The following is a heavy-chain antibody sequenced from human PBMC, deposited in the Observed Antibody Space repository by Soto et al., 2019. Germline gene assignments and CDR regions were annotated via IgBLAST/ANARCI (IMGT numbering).Heavy chain of an antibody. Sequence: QVQLQQWGAGLLKPSETLSLTCAVYGGSFSGYYWSWIRQPPGKGLEWIGEINHSGSTNYNPSLKSRAPISVDTSKNQFSLKLSSVTAADTAVYYCARRYFDWLSSGRSWFDPWGQGTLVTVSS. J-gene: IGHJ5*02. V-gene: IGHV4-34*01. CDR3: ARRYFDWLSSGRSWFDP. CDR2: INHSGST. CDR1: GGSFSGYY. D-gene: IGHD3-9*01.